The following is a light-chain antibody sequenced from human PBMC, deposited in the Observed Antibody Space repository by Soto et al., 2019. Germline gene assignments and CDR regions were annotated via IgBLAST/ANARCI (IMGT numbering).Light chain of an antibody. CDR1: QDISGW. CDR2: AAS. V-gene: IGKV1D-12*01. Sequence: DIQMIQSPSSVSASVGDRVTITCRASQDISGWLAWFQQKPGKAPNLLIYAASILQSGVPSRFSGSGSGTDFTLTITYLQPEDFATYYCQQANSFPWTFGQGTKVEL. CDR3: QQANSFPWT. J-gene: IGKJ1*01.